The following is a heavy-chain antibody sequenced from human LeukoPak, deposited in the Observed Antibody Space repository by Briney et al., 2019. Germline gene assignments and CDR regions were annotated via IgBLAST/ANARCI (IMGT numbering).Heavy chain of an antibody. CDR1: GYTFTGYY. D-gene: IGHD4-17*01. CDR3: ARQYGDDRYNWFDP. CDR2: LNPNTGGT. V-gene: IGHV1-2*02. Sequence: ASVKVSCKASGYTFTGYYMHWVRQAPGQGLEWLGWLNPNTGGTNYAQKFQGRVTMTRDTSITTAYMDLSSLGSDDTAMYYCARQYGDDRYNWFDPWGQGTLVTVSS. J-gene: IGHJ5*02.